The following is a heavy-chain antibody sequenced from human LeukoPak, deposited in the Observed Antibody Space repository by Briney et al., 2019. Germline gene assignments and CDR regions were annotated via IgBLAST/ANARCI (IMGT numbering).Heavy chain of an antibody. CDR1: GDSTSSDNFW. V-gene: IGHV4-39*01. J-gene: IGHJ4*02. Sequence: SETLSLTCTVSGDSTSSDNFWWGWIRQPPGKGLEWLGIIFHKGNTHYSSSLKSRVSVSVDTSKNQFSLRLSAVTAEDTAVYYCARQLGLGVWALDYWGQGTLVTVSS. CDR3: ARQLGLGVWALDY. CDR2: IFHKGNT. D-gene: IGHD5/OR15-5a*01.